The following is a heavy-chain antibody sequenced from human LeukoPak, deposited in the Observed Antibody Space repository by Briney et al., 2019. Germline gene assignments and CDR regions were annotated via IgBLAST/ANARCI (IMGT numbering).Heavy chain of an antibody. CDR1: GFTFSSCW. D-gene: IGHD5-12*01. Sequence: TGGSLRLSCAASGFTFSSCWMHWVRQAPGKGLMWVSRINSDGSITNYADSVKGRFTISRDNAKNTLYLQMNSLRAEDTAVYYCARVRATFSPHFDNWGQGTLVTVSS. V-gene: IGHV3-74*01. CDR3: ARVRATFSPHFDN. J-gene: IGHJ4*02. CDR2: INSDGSIT.